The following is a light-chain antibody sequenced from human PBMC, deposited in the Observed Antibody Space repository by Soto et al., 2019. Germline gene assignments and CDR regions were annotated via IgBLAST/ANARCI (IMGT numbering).Light chain of an antibody. CDR2: LTSAGSH. V-gene: IGLV4-69*01. CDR3: QTWGTGIRV. CDR1: SGHSSYA. Sequence: QPVLTQSPSASASLGASVKLTCTLSSGHSSYAIAWHQQQPEKGPRYLMKLTSAGSHSKGDGIPDRFSGSSSGAEHYLTISGLQSEDEADYYCQTWGTGIRVFGGGTKLTVL. J-gene: IGLJ3*02.